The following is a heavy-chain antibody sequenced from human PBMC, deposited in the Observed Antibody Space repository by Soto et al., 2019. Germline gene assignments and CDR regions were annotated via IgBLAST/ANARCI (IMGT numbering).Heavy chain of an antibody. CDR1: GGSISSYY. CDR3: AGGRYYDSSGYYYAMAYY. CDR2: IYYSGST. D-gene: IGHD3-22*01. V-gene: IGHV4-59*01. Sequence: SETLSLTCTVSGGSISSYYWSWIRQPPGKGLEWIGYIYYSGSTNYNPSLKSRVTISVDTSKNQFSLKLSSVTAADTAVYYCAGGRYYDSSGYYYAMAYYLGQGTLLTVSS. J-gene: IGHJ4*02.